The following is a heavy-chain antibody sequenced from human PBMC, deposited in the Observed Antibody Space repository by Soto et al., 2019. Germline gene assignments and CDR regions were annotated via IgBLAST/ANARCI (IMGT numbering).Heavy chain of an antibody. D-gene: IGHD2-15*01. V-gene: IGHV4-31*03. Sequence: QVQLQESGPGLVKPSQTLSLTCTVSGGSISSGGYYWSWIRQHPGKGLEWIGYIYYSGSTYYNPSLKNRVTISVDTSKNQFSLKLSSVTAAETAVYYCARDARYCSGGSCYPADGYGMDVWGQGTTVTVSS. J-gene: IGHJ6*02. CDR2: IYYSGST. CDR3: ARDARYCSGGSCYPADGYGMDV. CDR1: GGSISSGGYY.